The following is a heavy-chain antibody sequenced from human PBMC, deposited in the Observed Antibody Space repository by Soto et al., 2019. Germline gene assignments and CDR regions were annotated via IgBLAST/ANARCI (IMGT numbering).Heavy chain of an antibody. D-gene: IGHD1-1*01. Sequence: GASVKVSCEASGYTFSDYYIHWVRQAPGQGLEWMGWINPNSGGTKYAPKFQGGVTMTRDTSITTAYMELSRLRSGDMAVYYCAREPATAKPEGVDFWGQGTLLTVSS. V-gene: IGHV1-2*02. CDR3: AREPATAKPEGVDF. CDR2: INPNSGGT. J-gene: IGHJ4*02. CDR1: GYTFSDYY.